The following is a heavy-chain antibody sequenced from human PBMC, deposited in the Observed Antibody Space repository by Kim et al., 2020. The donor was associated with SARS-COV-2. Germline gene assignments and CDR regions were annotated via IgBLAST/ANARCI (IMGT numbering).Heavy chain of an antibody. CDR3: ATHINPEGLDV. V-gene: IGHV3-74*01. Sequence: GGSLRLSCAASGFTFSNYLMHWVRHAPGKGLVWVSRVYGDGRGTDYADSVKGRFTISRDNAKNTLYLQMNSLRAEDTAVYYCATHINPEGLDVWGQGTTVTVSS. CDR2: VYGDGRGT. J-gene: IGHJ6*02. D-gene: IGHD1-20*01. CDR1: GFTFSNYL.